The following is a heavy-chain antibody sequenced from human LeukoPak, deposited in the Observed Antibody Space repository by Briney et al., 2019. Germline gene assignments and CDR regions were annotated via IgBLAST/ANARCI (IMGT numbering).Heavy chain of an antibody. D-gene: IGHD1-1*01. CDR2: IYYSGST. V-gene: IGHV4-39*01. Sequence: SETLSLTCTVSGGSISRSSYYWGWIRQPPGKGLEWLGSIYYSGSTYYNPSLKSRVTISVDTSKNQFSLKLSSVTAADTAVYYCARLEAVHFQHWGQGTLVTVSS. J-gene: IGHJ1*01. CDR3: ARLEAVHFQH. CDR1: GGSISRSSYY.